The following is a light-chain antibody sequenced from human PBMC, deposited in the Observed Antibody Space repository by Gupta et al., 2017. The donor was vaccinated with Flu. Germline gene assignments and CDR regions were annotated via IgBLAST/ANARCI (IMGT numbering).Light chain of an antibody. V-gene: IGLV1-40*01. J-gene: IGLJ1*01. Sequence: QSVLTQPPSVSGAPGQRVTISCTVRMSNIGGGSDVHWYQHVPGSAPKLLIYGDTYRPSGVPDRFSGSKSGSSASLAITGLQAEDEADYYCQSYDSSLRGYVFGSGTKVTAL. CDR1: MSNIGGGSD. CDR2: GDT. CDR3: QSYDSSLRGYV.